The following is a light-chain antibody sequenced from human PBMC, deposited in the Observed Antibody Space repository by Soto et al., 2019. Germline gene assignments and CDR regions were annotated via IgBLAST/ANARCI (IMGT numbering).Light chain of an antibody. J-gene: IGKJ3*01. V-gene: IGKV3D-15*01. CDR2: AAS. Sequence: IVMTQSPATLSVSPGERATLCCRASLTVNNNLAWYQQRPGQAPRLLIYAASTRATGVPARFSGSGSGTEFTLTISSLQSEDFAVYYCQQYNTWPPPSESVGPGTKVDVK. CDR3: QQYNTWPPPSES. CDR1: LTVNNN.